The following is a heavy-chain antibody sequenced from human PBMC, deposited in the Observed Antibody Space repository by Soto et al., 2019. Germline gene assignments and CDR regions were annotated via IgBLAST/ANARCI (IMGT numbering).Heavy chain of an antibody. Sequence: KVSCKASGGTFSSYAISWVRQAPGQGLEWMGGIIPIFGTAHYAQKFQGRVTITADESTSTAYMELSSLRSEDPAVYYCARDHYDILTRTFGSLRAFDSCGQGPRVTIAS. D-gene: IGHD3-9*01. V-gene: IGHV1-69*01. CDR2: IIPIFGTA. J-gene: IGHJ3*02. CDR1: GGTFSSYA. CDR3: ARDHYDILTRTFGSLRAFDS.